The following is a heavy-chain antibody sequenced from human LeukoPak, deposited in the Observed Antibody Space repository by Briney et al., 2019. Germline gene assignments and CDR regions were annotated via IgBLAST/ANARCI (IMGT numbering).Heavy chain of an antibody. CDR3: ARHSLTYYYDSSGSLDY. D-gene: IGHD3-22*01. J-gene: IGHJ4*02. Sequence: SQTLSLTCAISGDSVSSNTAGWSWIRQSPSRGLEWPGRTYYRSKWYNDDAGSVKSRITINADTAKNQFSLQLNSVTPEDTALYYCARHSLTYYYDSSGSLDYWGQGTLVTVSS. V-gene: IGHV6-1*01. CDR1: GDSVSSNTAG. CDR2: TYYRSKWYN.